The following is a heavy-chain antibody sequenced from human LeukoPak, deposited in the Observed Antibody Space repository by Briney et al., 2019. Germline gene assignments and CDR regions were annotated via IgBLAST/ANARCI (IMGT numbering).Heavy chain of an antibody. Sequence: GASVMVSCKASGYTFTGYYMHWVRQAPGQGLEWMGWINPNSGGTNYAQKFQGRVTMTRDTSISTAYMELSRLRSDDTAVYYCARARGIVVVVAAPPGGRFDPWGQGTLVTVSS. V-gene: IGHV1-2*02. CDR2: INPNSGGT. J-gene: IGHJ5*02. CDR3: ARARGIVVVVAAPPGGRFDP. D-gene: IGHD2-15*01. CDR1: GYTFTGYY.